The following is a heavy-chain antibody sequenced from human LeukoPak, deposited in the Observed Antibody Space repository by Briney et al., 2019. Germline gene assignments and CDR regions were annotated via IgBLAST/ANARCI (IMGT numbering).Heavy chain of an antibody. CDR3: ARLTHYDFWSGYYAYMDV. D-gene: IGHD3-3*01. CDR1: GYSFTSYW. J-gene: IGHJ6*03. Sequence: GESLKISCKGSGYSFTSYWIGWVRQMPGKGLEWMGIIYPGDSDTRYSPSFQGQVTISADKSIGTAYLQWSSLKASDTAMYYCARLTHYDFWSGYYAYMDVWGKGTTVTVSS. V-gene: IGHV5-51*01. CDR2: IYPGDSDT.